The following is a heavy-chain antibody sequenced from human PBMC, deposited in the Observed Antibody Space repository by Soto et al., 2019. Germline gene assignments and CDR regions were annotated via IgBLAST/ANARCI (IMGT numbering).Heavy chain of an antibody. CDR1: GFTFSSYG. CDR3: AKDLFDVAKGYYYGMDV. Sequence: GGSLRLSCTASGFTFSSYGMHWVRQAPGKGLEWVAVISYDGSNKYYADSVKGRFTISRDNSKNTLYLQMNSLRAEDTAVYYCAKDLFDVAKGYYYGMDVWGQGTTVTVSS. J-gene: IGHJ6*02. D-gene: IGHD3-9*01. CDR2: ISYDGSNK. V-gene: IGHV3-30*18.